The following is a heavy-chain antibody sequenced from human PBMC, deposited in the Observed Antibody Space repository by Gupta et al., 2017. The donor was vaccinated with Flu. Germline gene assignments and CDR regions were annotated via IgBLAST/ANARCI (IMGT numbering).Heavy chain of an antibody. V-gene: IGHV3-30*18. Sequence: QVQLVESGGGVVQPGRSLRLSCAASGFTVSKYGMQWVRQAPGKGLEWVAVISYDGSNKYYAESVKGRFTISRDNSKNTLHLQMNSLRAEDTAVYYCVKDNRGIVVVTAIPFEYWGQGTLVTVSS. CDR2: ISYDGSNK. CDR3: VKDNRGIVVVTAIPFEY. CDR1: GFTVSKYG. J-gene: IGHJ4*02. D-gene: IGHD2-21*02.